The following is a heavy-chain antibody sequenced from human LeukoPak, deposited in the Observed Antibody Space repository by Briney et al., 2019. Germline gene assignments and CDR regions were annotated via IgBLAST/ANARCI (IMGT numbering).Heavy chain of an antibody. Sequence: SETLSLTCTVSGGSISSYYWSWIRQPPGKGLEWIGYIYYSGSTNYNPSLQSRVTISVDTSKNQLSLKLSSVTAADTAVYYCARVVTIYYSYMDVWGKGTTVTVSS. V-gene: IGHV4-59*01. CDR3: ARVVTIYYSYMDV. D-gene: IGHD3-3*01. CDR2: IYYSGST. J-gene: IGHJ6*03. CDR1: GGSISSYY.